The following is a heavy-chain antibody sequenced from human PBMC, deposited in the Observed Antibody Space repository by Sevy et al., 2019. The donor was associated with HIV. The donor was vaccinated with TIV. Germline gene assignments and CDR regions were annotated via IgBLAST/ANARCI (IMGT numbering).Heavy chain of an antibody. Sequence: GGSLRLSCAASGFTFSSYAMSWVRQAPGKGLEWVSSISSSSSYIYYADSVKGRFTISRDNAKNSLYLQMNSLRAEDTAVYYCARAVVVVAATTGYYGMDVWGQGTTVTVSS. CDR1: GFTFSSYA. V-gene: IGHV3-21*01. CDR3: ARAVVVVAATTGYYGMDV. D-gene: IGHD2-15*01. J-gene: IGHJ6*02. CDR2: ISSSSSYI.